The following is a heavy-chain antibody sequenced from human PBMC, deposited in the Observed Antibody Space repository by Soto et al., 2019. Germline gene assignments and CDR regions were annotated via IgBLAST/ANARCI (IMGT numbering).Heavy chain of an antibody. CDR2: INPSGGST. CDR1: GYTFTSYY. V-gene: IGHV1-46*01. Sequence: RASVKVSCKASGYTFTSYYMHWVRQAPGQGLEWMGIINPSGGSTSYAQKFQGRVTMTRDTSTSTVYMELSSLRSEDTAVYYCARERKSSGWYSPGSWFDPWGQGTLVTVS. J-gene: IGHJ5*02. CDR3: ARERKSSGWYSPGSWFDP. D-gene: IGHD6-19*01.